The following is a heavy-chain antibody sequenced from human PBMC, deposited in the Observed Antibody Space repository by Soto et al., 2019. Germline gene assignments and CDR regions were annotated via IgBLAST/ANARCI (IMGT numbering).Heavy chain of an antibody. J-gene: IGHJ4*02. V-gene: IGHV1-69*13. CDR3: ASSRHPYDNGDYHISAAY. Sequence: SVKVSCKASGDTFSSYAISWVRKAPGQGLEWMGGIIPIFGTANYAQKFQGRVTITADESQSTAYMELSSLRSEDTAVYYCASSRHPYDNGDYHISAAYWGQGTLVPVSS. CDR1: GDTFSSYA. D-gene: IGHD4-17*01. CDR2: IIPIFGTA.